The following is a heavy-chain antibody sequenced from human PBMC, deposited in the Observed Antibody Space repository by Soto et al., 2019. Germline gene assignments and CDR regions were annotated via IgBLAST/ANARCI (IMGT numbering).Heavy chain of an antibody. J-gene: IGHJ4*02. V-gene: IGHV4-31*03. CDR3: ARQGFYDYIWGSYRHEGYFDY. CDR1: GGSISSGGYY. Sequence: SETLSLTCTVSGGSISSGGYYWSWIRQHPGKGLEWIGYIYYSGSTYYNPSLKSRVTISVDTSKNQFSLKLSSVAAADTAVYYCARQGFYDYIWGSYRHEGYFDYWGQGTLVTVSS. D-gene: IGHD3-16*02. CDR2: IYYSGST.